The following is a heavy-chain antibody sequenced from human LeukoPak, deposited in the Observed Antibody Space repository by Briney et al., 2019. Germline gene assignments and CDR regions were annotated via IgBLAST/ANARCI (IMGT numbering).Heavy chain of an antibody. CDR2: INPHNGNT. Sequence: ASVKVSCKASGYTFTTYGVTWVRQAPGQGLEWVARINPHNGNTNYAQNLQGRATVTTDASTSTAYMELRNLRSDDTALYYCARATRSFYYYMDVWGKGTTVTVS. D-gene: IGHD6-19*01. CDR3: ARATRSFYYYMDV. V-gene: IGHV1-18*01. J-gene: IGHJ6*03. CDR1: GYTFTTYG.